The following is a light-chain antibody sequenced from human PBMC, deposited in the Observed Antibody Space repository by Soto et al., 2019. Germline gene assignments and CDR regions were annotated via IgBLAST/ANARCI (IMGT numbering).Light chain of an antibody. Sequence: QSVLTQPPSVSAAPGQRVSISCSGGSSNIGKNSVSWYQQLPATAPKLLIYDDHQRPSGIPDQFSASKSGTSATLDITGLQPADEADYYCATWDLTLSAGVLFGGGTKLTVL. V-gene: IGLV1-51*01. J-gene: IGLJ2*01. CDR2: DDH. CDR3: ATWDLTLSAGVL. CDR1: SSNIGKNS.